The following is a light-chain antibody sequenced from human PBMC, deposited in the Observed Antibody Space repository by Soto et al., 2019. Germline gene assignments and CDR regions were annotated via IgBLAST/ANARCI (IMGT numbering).Light chain of an antibody. CDR1: HSVGRD. CDR3: QQYYSYPPT. Sequence: MTQSPATLSVSPGETVTLSCRASHSVGRDLAWYQQKPGKAPKLLIYAASTLQSGVPSRFSGSGSGTDFTLTISCLQSEDFATYYCQQYYSYPPTFGQGTKLEIK. V-gene: IGKV1-8*01. CDR2: AAS. J-gene: IGKJ2*01.